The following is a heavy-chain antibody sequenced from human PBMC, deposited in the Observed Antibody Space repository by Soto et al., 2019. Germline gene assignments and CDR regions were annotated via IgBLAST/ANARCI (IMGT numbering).Heavy chain of an antibody. V-gene: IGHV3-23*01. CDR2: ISASDNSA. Sequence: EVQLLESGGGLVQPGGSLRLSCAASGFAFRSYAMSWVRQAPGKGLEWVSVISASDNSAYYADSVTGRFTISRDNSRNTVNLQMNSPRAEDTAVYYCARVLWFGELLSGYFDYWGQGTLVTVSS. CDR1: GFAFRSYA. CDR3: ARVLWFGELLSGYFDY. J-gene: IGHJ4*02. D-gene: IGHD3-10*01.